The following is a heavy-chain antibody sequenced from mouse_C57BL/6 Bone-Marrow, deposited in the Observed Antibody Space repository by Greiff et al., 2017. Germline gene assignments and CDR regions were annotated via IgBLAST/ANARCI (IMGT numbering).Heavy chain of an antibody. Sequence: EVHLVESGGDLVKPGGSLKLSCAASGFTFSSYGMSWVRQTPDKRLEWVATISSGGSYTYYPDRVKGRFTISRATAKNTLYLQLCSVKSEDTAMCSCARQNTSFDYWGQGTTLTVSS. D-gene: IGHD5-1-1*01. CDR3: ARQNTSFDY. J-gene: IGHJ2*01. CDR2: ISSGGSYT. CDR1: GFTFSSYG. V-gene: IGHV5-6*01.